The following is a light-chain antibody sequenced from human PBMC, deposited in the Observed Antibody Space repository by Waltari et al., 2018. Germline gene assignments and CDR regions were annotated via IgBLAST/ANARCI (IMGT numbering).Light chain of an antibody. Sequence: IQMTQSPSSLSASVGDRFTISCRASQGINIWLAWYQQKPGKAPNLLIYKASSLQSGVPSRFIGSGSGTDFTLIISSLQPEDFGTYYCQQYNSAPLTFGGGTKVEMK. V-gene: IGKV1-5*03. J-gene: IGKJ4*01. CDR2: KAS. CDR3: QQYNSAPLT. CDR1: QGINIW.